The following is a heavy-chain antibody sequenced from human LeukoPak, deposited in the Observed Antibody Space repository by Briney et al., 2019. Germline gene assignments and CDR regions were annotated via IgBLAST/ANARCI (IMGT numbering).Heavy chain of an antibody. V-gene: IGHV3-21*01. J-gene: IGHJ6*01. Sequence: KAGGSLRLSCAASGFTFSSYSMNWVRQAPGKGLEWVSSISSSSSYIYYADSVKGRFTISRDNAKNSLYLQMNSLRAEDTAVYYCARDGYCSSTSCLDYYYGMDVWGKGPRSPSPQ. CDR2: ISSSSSYI. D-gene: IGHD2-2*03. CDR3: ARDGYCSSTSCLDYYYGMDV. CDR1: GFTFSSYS.